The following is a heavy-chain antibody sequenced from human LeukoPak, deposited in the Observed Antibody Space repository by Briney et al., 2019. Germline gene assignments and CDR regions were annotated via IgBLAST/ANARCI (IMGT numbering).Heavy chain of an antibody. Sequence: ETLSLTCTVSGGSISSSSYYWGWIRQPPGKGLEWIGSIYYSGSTYYNPSLKSRVTISVDTSKNQFSLKLSSVTAADTAVYYCARRVGANGWFDPWGQGTLVTVSS. CDR1: GGSISSSSYY. CDR3: ARRVGANGWFDP. J-gene: IGHJ5*02. D-gene: IGHD1-26*01. CDR2: IYYSGST. V-gene: IGHV4-39*07.